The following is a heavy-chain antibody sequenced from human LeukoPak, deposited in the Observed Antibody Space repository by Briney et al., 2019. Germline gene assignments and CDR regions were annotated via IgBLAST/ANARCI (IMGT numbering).Heavy chain of an antibody. J-gene: IGHJ6*02. D-gene: IGHD3-10*01. V-gene: IGHV5-10-1*01. CDR3: ARRDGSGSYQHNYYYYYGMDV. CDR1: GYSFTSYW. Sequence: PGESLKISCKGSGYSFTSYWIIWVRQMPGKGLEWMGRIDPSDSYTNYSPSFQGHVTISADKSISTAYLQWSSLKASDTAMYYCARRDGSGSYQHNYYYYYGMDVWGQGTTVTVSS. CDR2: IDPSDSYT.